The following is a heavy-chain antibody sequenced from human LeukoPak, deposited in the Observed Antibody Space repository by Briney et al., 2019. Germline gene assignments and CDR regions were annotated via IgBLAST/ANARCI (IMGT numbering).Heavy chain of an antibody. D-gene: IGHD3-3*01. CDR3: ARHRRITIFGVAKGFDY. CDR2: INHSGST. J-gene: IGHJ4*02. CDR1: GGSFSGYY. V-gene: IGHV4-34*01. Sequence: PSETLSLTCTVYGGSFSGYYWSWIRQPPGKGLEWVGEINHSGSTNYNPSLKSRVTISVDTSKNQFSLKLSSVTAADTAVYYCARHRRITIFGVAKGFDYWGQGTLVTVSS.